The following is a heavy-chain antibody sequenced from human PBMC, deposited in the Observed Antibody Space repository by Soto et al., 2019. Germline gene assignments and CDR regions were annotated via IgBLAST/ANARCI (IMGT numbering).Heavy chain of an antibody. Sequence: ASVKVSCKASGYTFTNYAMHWVRQAPGQRLEWMGWINAGNGNTKYSQKFQGRVTITRDTSASTAYMELSSLRSEDTAVYYCARSKYYDIYFDYWGQGTLVTVSS. CDR3: ARSKYYDIYFDY. D-gene: IGHD3-9*01. CDR1: GYTFTNYA. J-gene: IGHJ4*02. V-gene: IGHV1-3*01. CDR2: INAGNGNT.